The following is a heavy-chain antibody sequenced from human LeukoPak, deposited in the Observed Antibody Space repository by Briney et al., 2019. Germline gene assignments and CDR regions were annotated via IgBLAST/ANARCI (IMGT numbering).Heavy chain of an antibody. Sequence: PSETLSLTCTVSGGSISPYYWSWIRQPPGKGLEWIGYIYYSGSTNCNPSLKSRVTISVDTSKNQFSLKLSSVTAADTAVYYCARGRGGDYFDYWGQGTLVTVSS. CDR2: IYYSGST. CDR1: GGSISPYY. V-gene: IGHV4-59*01. D-gene: IGHD3-16*01. CDR3: ARGRGGDYFDY. J-gene: IGHJ4*02.